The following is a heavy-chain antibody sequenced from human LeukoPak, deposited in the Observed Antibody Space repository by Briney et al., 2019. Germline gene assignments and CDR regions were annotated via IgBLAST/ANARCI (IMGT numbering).Heavy chain of an antibody. V-gene: IGHV4-39*01. CDR3: ARHSKAGVASTTFYYFDF. CDR1: GGSISSSGYY. D-gene: IGHD2-15*01. Sequence: SETLSLTCTVSGGSISSSGYYWGWLRQPPGRGREWIGSIYYSGSTYYNPSFKSRITISVDTSKIQFSPKLSSVTAADTALYYCARHSKAGVASTTFYYFDFWGQGTLVTVSS. J-gene: IGHJ4*02. CDR2: IYYSGST.